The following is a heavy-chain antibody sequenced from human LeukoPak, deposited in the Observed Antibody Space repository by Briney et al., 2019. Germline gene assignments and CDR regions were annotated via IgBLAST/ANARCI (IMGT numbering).Heavy chain of an antibody. CDR3: ARDGTPRSYDH. CDR2: INTSGST. J-gene: IGHJ4*02. D-gene: IGHD1-26*01. V-gene: IGHV4-4*07. CDR1: GGSFSGYY. Sequence: PSETLSLTCAVYGGSFSGYYWSWIRQPPGKGLEWIGRINTSGSTSYNPSLKSRVTMSVDTSTNQFSLKLTSVTAADTAVYYCARDGTPRSYDHWGQGTLVTVSS.